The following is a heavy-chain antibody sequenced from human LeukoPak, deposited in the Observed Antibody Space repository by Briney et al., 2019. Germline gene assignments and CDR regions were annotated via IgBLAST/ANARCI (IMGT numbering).Heavy chain of an antibody. Sequence: ASVKVSCKASGYTFTSYDINWVRQATGQGLEWMGWMNPNSGNTGYAQKFQGRVTMTRNTSISTAYMELSSLRSEDTAVYYCARGRGAAAIYNWFDPWGRGTLVTVSS. V-gene: IGHV1-8*01. CDR2: MNPNSGNT. D-gene: IGHD6-13*01. CDR3: ARGRGAAAIYNWFDP. CDR1: GYTFTSYD. J-gene: IGHJ5*02.